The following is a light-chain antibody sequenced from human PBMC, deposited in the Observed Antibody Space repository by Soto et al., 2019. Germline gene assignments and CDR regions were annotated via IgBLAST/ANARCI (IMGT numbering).Light chain of an antibody. CDR1: QSVGAT. J-gene: IGKJ1*01. CDR3: QQYADWPTT. V-gene: IGKV3-15*01. CDR2: GAS. Sequence: EIVMTQSPVTLSAFPCERATLSCRASQSVGATVAWYHQRPGQAPRLLISGASTRATGVPARVSASGSGTAFTLTITSLQSDDFGVYYCQQYADWPTTFGQGTKVDIK.